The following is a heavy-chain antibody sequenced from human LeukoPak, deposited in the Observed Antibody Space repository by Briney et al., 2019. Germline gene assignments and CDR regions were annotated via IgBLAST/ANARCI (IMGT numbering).Heavy chain of an antibody. CDR2: ISGGGSNT. J-gene: IGHJ4*02. D-gene: IGHD3-22*01. Sequence: GGSLRLSCAASGFTFSNSSMCWVRQAPGKGLELVSAISGGGSNTYYADSVQGRFTISRDNSKNTLYLQMNSLRAEDTAVYYCAKGAIIVAQTYDYWGQGTLVTVSS. CDR3: AKGAIIVAQTYDY. CDR1: GFTFSNSS. V-gene: IGHV3-23*01.